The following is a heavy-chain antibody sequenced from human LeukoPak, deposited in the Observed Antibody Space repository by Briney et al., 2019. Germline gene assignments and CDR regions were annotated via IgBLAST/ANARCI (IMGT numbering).Heavy chain of an antibody. J-gene: IGHJ6*02. Sequence: ASVKVSRKASGYTFTSYGISWVRQAPGQGLEWMGWISAYNGNTNYAQKLQGRVTMTTDTSTSTAYMELRSLRSDDTAVYYCARDRTAAAGALYYYYYYGMDVWGQGTTVTVSS. D-gene: IGHD6-13*01. V-gene: IGHV1-18*01. CDR3: ARDRTAAAGALYYYYYYGMDV. CDR1: GYTFTSYG. CDR2: ISAYNGNT.